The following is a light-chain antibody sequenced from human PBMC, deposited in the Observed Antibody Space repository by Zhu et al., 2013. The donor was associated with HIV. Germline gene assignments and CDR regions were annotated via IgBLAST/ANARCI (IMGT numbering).Light chain of an antibody. CDR3: QQYNNWPYS. Sequence: EIVLTQSPDTLSSSPGERATLSCRASQPVPNNYVSWYQQRPGQAPRLLIYRASGRATDIPERFSGSGSGTDFTLTISRLEPEDFAVYYCQQYNNWPYSFGQGTKLEIK. CDR1: QPVPNNY. J-gene: IGKJ2*03. V-gene: IGKV3-20*01. CDR2: RAS.